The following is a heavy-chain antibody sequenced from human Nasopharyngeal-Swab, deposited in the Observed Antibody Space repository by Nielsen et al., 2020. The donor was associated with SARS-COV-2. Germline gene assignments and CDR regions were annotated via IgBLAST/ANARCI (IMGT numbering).Heavy chain of an antibody. CDR3: AKDGYYYDSSGYGMDV. Sequence: WIRQPPGKGLEWVPVIYSGGSSTYYADPVKGRFTIPRDNSKNTLYLQMNSLRAEDAAVYYCAKDGYYYDSSGYGMDVWGQGTTVTVSS. D-gene: IGHD3-22*01. J-gene: IGHJ6*02. V-gene: IGHV3-23*03. CDR2: IYSGGSST.